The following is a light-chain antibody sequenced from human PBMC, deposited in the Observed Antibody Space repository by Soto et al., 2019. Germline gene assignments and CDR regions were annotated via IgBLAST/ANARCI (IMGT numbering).Light chain of an antibody. CDR2: GAS. Sequence: EIVMTQSPATLSVSPGERATLSCRASQSVSSNLAWYQQKPGQAPRLLIYGASTRATGVPATFSGSGSGTEFTLTISSLQSEDFAIYYCQQYNNWPPITFGQGTRLEIK. V-gene: IGKV3-15*01. CDR3: QQYNNWPPIT. CDR1: QSVSSN. J-gene: IGKJ5*01.